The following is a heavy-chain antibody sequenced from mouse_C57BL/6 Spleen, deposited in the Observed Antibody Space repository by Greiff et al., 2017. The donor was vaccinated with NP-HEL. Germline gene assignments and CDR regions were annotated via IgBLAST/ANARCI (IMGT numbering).Heavy chain of an antibody. J-gene: IGHJ2*01. Sequence: EVKLVESVAELVRPGASVKLSCTASGFNIKNTYMHWVKQRPEQGLEWIGRIDPANGNTKYAPKFQGKATITADTSSNTAYLQLSSLTSEDTAIYYCARRNDYDGGHFDYWGQGTTLTVSS. CDR3: ARRNDYDGGHFDY. CDR2: IDPANGNT. CDR1: GFNIKNTY. D-gene: IGHD2-4*01. V-gene: IGHV14-3*01.